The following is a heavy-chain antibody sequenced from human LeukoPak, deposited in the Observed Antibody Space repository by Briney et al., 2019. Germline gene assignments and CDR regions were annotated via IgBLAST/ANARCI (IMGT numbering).Heavy chain of an antibody. CDR2: ISSSSSYI. Sequence: GGSLRLSCAASGFTFSSYSMNWVRQAPGKGLEWVSSISSSSSYIYYADSVKGRFTISRDNAKNSLYLQMNGLSAEDTAVYYCARDWGYSGYYEDDYWGQGTLVTVSS. V-gene: IGHV3-21*01. D-gene: IGHD5-12*01. J-gene: IGHJ4*02. CDR3: ARDWGYSGYYEDDY. CDR1: GFTFSSYS.